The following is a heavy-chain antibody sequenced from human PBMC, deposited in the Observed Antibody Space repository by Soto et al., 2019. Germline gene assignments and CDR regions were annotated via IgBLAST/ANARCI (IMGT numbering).Heavy chain of an antibody. V-gene: IGHV4-34*01. CDR2: INHSGST. Sequence: SETLSLTCAFYGGSFSGYYWSWIRQPPGKGLEWIGEINHSGSTNYNPSLKSRVTISVDTSKNQFSLKLSSVTAADTAVYYCARATSIPAIYYYYYGMDVWGQGTTVTVSS. CDR3: ARATSIPAIYYYYYGMDV. D-gene: IGHD2-2*01. J-gene: IGHJ6*02. CDR1: GGSFSGYY.